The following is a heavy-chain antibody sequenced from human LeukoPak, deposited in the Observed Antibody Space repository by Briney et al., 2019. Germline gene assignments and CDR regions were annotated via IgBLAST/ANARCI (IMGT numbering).Heavy chain of an antibody. D-gene: IGHD2-2*01. V-gene: IGHV3-23*01. J-gene: IGHJ6*04. Sequence: GGSLRLSCAASGFTFSSYAMSRVRQAPGKGLEWVSAISGRGGSTYYADSVKGRFTISRDNSKNTLYLQMNSLRAEDTAVYYCAKYGEYCSSTSCRPYYYYGMDVWGKGTTVTVSS. CDR1: GFTFSSYA. CDR3: AKYGEYCSSTSCRPYYYYGMDV. CDR2: ISGRGGST.